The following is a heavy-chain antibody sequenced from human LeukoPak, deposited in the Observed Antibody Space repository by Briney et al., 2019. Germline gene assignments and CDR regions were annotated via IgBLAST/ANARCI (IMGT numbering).Heavy chain of an antibody. J-gene: IGHJ4*02. CDR2: IYSGGST. CDR3: ARDGFLDLVLIPAATFDF. Sequence: GGSLRLSCAASGFTVSSNYMSWVRQAPGKGLEWVPVIYSGGSTYYADSVKGRFTISRDNSKNTLYLQMNSLRAEDTAVYYCARDGFLDLVLIPAATFDFWGQGTLVTVSS. CDR1: GFTVSSNY. D-gene: IGHD2-2*03. V-gene: IGHV3-66*01.